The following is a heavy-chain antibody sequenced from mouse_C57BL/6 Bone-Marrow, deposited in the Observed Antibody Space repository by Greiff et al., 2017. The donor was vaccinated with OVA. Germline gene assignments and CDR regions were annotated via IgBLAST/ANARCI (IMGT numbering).Heavy chain of an antibody. CDR1: GYTFTDYE. CDR2: IDPETGGT. Sequence: VQLMESGAELVRPGASVTLSCKASGYTFTDYEMHWVKQTPVHGLEWIGAIDPETGGTAYNQKFKGKATLTADKSSSTASMQLRILTAEDSAVYYCTRWYGNYGDFDVWGTGTTVTVSS. J-gene: IGHJ1*03. V-gene: IGHV1-15*01. CDR3: TRWYGNYGDFDV. D-gene: IGHD2-10*02.